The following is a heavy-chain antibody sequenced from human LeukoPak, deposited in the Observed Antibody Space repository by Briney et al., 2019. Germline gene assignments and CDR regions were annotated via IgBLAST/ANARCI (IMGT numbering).Heavy chain of an antibody. D-gene: IGHD3-10*01. CDR3: ARAWTVTSGFDY. Sequence: ASVKVSCKASGYTFTGYYMHWVRQAPGQGLEWMGWINPNSGGTNYAQKFQGRVTMTRDTSISTAYMELSRLRSDDTAVYYCARAWTVTSGFDYWGQGTLVTVSS. CDR2: INPNSGGT. CDR1: GYTFTGYY. J-gene: IGHJ4*02. V-gene: IGHV1-2*02.